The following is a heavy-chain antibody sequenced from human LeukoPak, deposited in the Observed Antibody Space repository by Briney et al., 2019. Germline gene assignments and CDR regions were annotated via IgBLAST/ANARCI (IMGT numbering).Heavy chain of an antibody. CDR1: GYTFTSYD. Sequence: ASVKASCKASGYTFTSYDINWVRQAPGQGLEWVGWMNPNSGNTGSAQKVQGRITITMNTSISTAYMELSRLRSEDTAVYYCARIYYRRSDYHYYYMDVWGEGTTVTVSS. J-gene: IGHJ6*03. D-gene: IGHD3-10*01. CDR2: MNPNSGNT. CDR3: ARIYYRRSDYHYYYMDV. V-gene: IGHV1-8*01.